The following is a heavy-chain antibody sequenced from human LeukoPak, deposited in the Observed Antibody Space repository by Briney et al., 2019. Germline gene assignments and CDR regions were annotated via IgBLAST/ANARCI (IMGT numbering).Heavy chain of an antibody. Sequence: SETLSLTCTVSGGSISSSSYYWGWIRQPPGKGLEWIGSIYHSGSTYYNPSLKSRVTISVDTSKNQFSLKLSSVTAADTAVYYCASTGYIADYWGQGTLVTVSS. CDR3: ASTGYIADY. V-gene: IGHV4-39*07. CDR2: IYHSGST. J-gene: IGHJ4*02. D-gene: IGHD5-18*01. CDR1: GGSISSSSYY.